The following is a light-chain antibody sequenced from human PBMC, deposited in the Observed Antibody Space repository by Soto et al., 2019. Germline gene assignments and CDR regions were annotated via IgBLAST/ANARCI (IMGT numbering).Light chain of an antibody. V-gene: IGKV1-39*01. Sequence: DIQMTQSPSSLSASVGDRVTITCRASQSIERYLNWYQQKSGKAPKFLMYATSHLQSGVPSRSSGSGSGTEFTLTISGLQPEDFGSYYCQQTYTVPYTFGQGTKLEIE. J-gene: IGKJ2*01. CDR2: ATS. CDR3: QQTYTVPYT. CDR1: QSIERY.